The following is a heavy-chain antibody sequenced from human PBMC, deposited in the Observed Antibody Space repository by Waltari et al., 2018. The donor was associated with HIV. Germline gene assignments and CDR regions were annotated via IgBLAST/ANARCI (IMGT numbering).Heavy chain of an antibody. D-gene: IGHD3-9*01. CDR1: GFTFSSYG. CDR3: AKDRQKIGYYDILTGYLDY. J-gene: IGHJ4*02. V-gene: IGHV3-30*18. CDR2: ISYDGSNK. Sequence: QVQLLESGGGVVQPRRYLRLSCAASGFTFSSYGMTWVRQAPGKGLEWVAVISYDGSNKYYADSVKGRFTISRDNSKNTLYLQMNSLRAEDTAVYYCAKDRQKIGYYDILTGYLDYWGQGTLVTVSS.